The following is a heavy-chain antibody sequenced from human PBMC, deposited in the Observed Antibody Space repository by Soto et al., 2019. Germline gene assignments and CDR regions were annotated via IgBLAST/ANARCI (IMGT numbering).Heavy chain of an antibody. V-gene: IGHV4-34*01. Sequence: SETLSLTCAVYGGSFSGYYWSWIRQPPGKGLEWIGEINHSGSTNYNPSLKSRVTISVDTSKNQFSLKLSSVTAADTAVYDCARDPYYGRWLDYWGQGTLVTVSS. CDR3: ARDPYYGRWLDY. CDR1: GGSFSGYY. J-gene: IGHJ4*02. D-gene: IGHD3-3*01. CDR2: INHSGST.